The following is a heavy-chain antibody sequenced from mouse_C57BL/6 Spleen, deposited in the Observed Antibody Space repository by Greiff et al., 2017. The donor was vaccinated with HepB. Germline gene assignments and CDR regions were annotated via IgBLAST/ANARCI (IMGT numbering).Heavy chain of an antibody. J-gene: IGHJ2*01. Sequence: VQLQQPGAELVRPGSSVKLSCKASGYTFTSYWMHWVKQRPIQGLEWIGNIDPSDSETHYNQKFKDKATLTVDKSSSTAYMQLSSLTSDDSAVYYCARWGSSGIDYWGQGTTLTVSS. CDR1: GYTFTSYW. D-gene: IGHD3-2*02. CDR3: ARWGSSGIDY. CDR2: IDPSDSET. V-gene: IGHV1-52*01.